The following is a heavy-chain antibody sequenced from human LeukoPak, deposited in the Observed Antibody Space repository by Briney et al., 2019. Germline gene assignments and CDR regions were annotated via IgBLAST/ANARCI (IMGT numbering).Heavy chain of an antibody. J-gene: IGHJ4*02. CDR2: ISSSSSYI. CDR3: ARGYGYSYGYSLSYYFDY. Sequence: GGSLRLSCAASRFTFSSYSMNWVRQAPGKGLEWVSSISSSSSYIYYADSVKGRFTISRDNAKNSLYLQMNSLRAEDTAVYYCARGYGYSYGYSLSYYFDYWGQGTLVTVSS. D-gene: IGHD5-18*01. CDR1: RFTFSSYS. V-gene: IGHV3-21*01.